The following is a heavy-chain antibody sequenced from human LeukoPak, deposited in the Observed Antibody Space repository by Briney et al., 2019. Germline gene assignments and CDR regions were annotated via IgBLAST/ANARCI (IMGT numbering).Heavy chain of an antibody. V-gene: IGHV4-34*01. CDR2: INHSGST. Sequence: SETLSLTCAVYGGSFSGYYWSWIRQPPGKGLEWIGEINHSGSTNYNPSLKSRVTISGDTSKNQFSLKVSSVTAADTAVYYCARASSYYMDVWGKGTTVTVSS. CDR1: GGSFSGYY. CDR3: ARASSYYMDV. J-gene: IGHJ6*03.